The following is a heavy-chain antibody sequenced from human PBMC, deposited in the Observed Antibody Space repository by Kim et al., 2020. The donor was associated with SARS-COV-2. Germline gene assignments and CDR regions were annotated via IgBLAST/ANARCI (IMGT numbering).Heavy chain of an antibody. D-gene: IGHD3-10*01. Sequence: SETLSLICAVYGGSFNDYYWSWIRQPPGKGREWIGEINHSGSTNYNPSLRSRVIISVDTSRNQFSLKLSSVTAADTAVYYCAVGQDVDSGRFGGMDVWG. CDR3: AVGQDVDSGRFGGMDV. V-gene: IGHV4-34*01. CDR1: GGSFNDYY. CDR2: INHSGST. J-gene: IGHJ6*02.